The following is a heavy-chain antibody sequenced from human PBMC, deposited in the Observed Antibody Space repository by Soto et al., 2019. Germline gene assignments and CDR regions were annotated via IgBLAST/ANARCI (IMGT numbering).Heavy chain of an antibody. V-gene: IGHV3-23*01. J-gene: IGHJ1*01. CDR3: AKSPTYGDRNMEYFQH. CDR2: ISGSGGST. CDR1: GFTFSSYA. Sequence: GSLRLSCAASGFTFSSYAMSWVRQAPGKGLEWVSAISGSGGSTYYADSVKGRFTISRDNSKNTLYLQMNSLRAEDTAVYYCAKSPTYGDRNMEYFQHWGQGTLVTVSS. D-gene: IGHD4-17*01.